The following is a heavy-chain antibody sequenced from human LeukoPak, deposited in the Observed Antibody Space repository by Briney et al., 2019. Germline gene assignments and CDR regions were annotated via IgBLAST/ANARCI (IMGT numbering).Heavy chain of an antibody. D-gene: IGHD6-19*01. J-gene: IGHJ5*02. CDR1: GGSISSSSYY. V-gene: IGHV4-39*01. Sequence: SETLSLTCTVSGGSISSSSYYWGWIRQPPGTGLEWIGTIYYSGDTYYNPSLKSRVNISVHTSKNQFSLKLRSVTAADTAVYFCARQEWLVLREDWFDPWGQGTLVTVSS. CDR2: IYYSGDT. CDR3: ARQEWLVLREDWFDP.